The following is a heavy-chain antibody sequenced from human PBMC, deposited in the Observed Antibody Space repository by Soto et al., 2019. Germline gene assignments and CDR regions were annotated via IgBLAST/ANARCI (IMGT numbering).Heavy chain of an antibody. CDR1: GGSISSGGYS. V-gene: IGHV4-30-2*01. J-gene: IGHJ5*02. D-gene: IGHD2-2*01. CDR2: IYHSGST. Sequence: SETLSLTCAVSGGSISSGGYSWSWIRQPPGKGLEWIGYIYHSGSTYYNPSLKSRVTISVDGSKNQFSLKLSSVTAADTAVYYCARGSAAISYNWFDPWGQGTLVTVSS. CDR3: ARGSAAISYNWFDP.